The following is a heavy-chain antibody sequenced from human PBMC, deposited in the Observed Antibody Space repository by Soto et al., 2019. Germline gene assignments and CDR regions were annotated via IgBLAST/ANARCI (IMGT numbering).Heavy chain of an antibody. D-gene: IGHD3-22*01. CDR3: ARQIYDSDTGPNFQYYFDS. CDR1: GYSSAGYW. CDR2: IDPSDSQT. V-gene: IGHV5-10-1*01. J-gene: IGHJ4*02. Sequence: PGESLKISCKGSGYSSAGYWITWVRQKPGKGLAWMGRIDPSDSQTYYSPSFRGHVTISVTKSITTVFLQWSSLRASDTAMYYCARQIYDSDTGPNFQYYFDSWGQGTPVTVSS.